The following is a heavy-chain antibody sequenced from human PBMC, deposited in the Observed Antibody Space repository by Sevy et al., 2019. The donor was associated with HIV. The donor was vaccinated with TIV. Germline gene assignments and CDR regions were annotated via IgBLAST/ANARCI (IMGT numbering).Heavy chain of an antibody. CDR3: ARVGSRGYFDY. CDR1: GGSISSYY. D-gene: IGHD3-16*01. Sequence: SETLSLTCTVSGGSISSYYWSWIRQPPGKGLEWIGYIYYSGSTNYNPSLKSRVTISVDTSKNQFSLKLGSVTAADTAVYYCARVGSRGYFDYWGQGTLVTVSS. V-gene: IGHV4-59*01. CDR2: IYYSGST. J-gene: IGHJ4*02.